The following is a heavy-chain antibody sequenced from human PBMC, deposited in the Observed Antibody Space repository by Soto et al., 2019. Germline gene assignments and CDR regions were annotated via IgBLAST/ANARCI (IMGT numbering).Heavy chain of an antibody. CDR3: VKIAVAGTGYFDY. CDR1: GGTFSSYT. Sequence: SVKVSCKASGGTFSSYTISWVRQAPGQGLEWMGRIIPILGIANYAQKFQGRVTITADKSTSTAYMELSSLRSEDTAVYYCVKIAVAGTGYFDYWGQGTLVTVS. J-gene: IGHJ4*02. CDR2: IIPILGIA. D-gene: IGHD6-19*01. V-gene: IGHV1-69*02.